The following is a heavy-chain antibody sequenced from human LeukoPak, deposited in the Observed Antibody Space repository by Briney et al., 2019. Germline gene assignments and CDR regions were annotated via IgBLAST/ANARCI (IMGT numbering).Heavy chain of an antibody. D-gene: IGHD3-3*01. V-gene: IGHV3-7*01. CDR2: IKEDGSAK. CDR1: GFTFSTHW. CDR3: ASGYLDDFWSGHF. J-gene: IGHJ4*02. Sequence: GGSLRLSCVASGFTFSTHWMSWVRQVPGKGLEWGANIKEDGSAKYYVDSVKGRFTISRDNAKKSLYLQMNSLRAEDSAVYYCASGYLDDFWSGHFWGQGTQVTVSS.